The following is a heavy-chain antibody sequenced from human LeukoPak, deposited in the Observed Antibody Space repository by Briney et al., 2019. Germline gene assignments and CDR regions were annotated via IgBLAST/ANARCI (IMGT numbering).Heavy chain of an antibody. CDR2: ISWNSGSI. J-gene: IGHJ4*02. CDR3: VSFYETY. D-gene: IGHD2-2*01. V-gene: IGHV3-9*01. Sequence: GRSLRLSCAASGLTFDDYAMHWVRQAPGKGLEWVSGISWNSGSIGYADSVKGRFTISRDNAKNSLYLQMNNLRAEDTAVYYCVSFYETYWGRGTLVTVSS. CDR1: GLTFDDYA.